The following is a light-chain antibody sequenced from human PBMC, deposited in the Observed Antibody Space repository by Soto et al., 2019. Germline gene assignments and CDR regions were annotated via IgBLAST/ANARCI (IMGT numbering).Light chain of an antibody. V-gene: IGLV2-14*01. J-gene: IGLJ1*01. CDR1: SSNVGGYNY. CDR3: SSYTSSSTYV. Sequence: QSALTQPASVSGSPGQSITISCTGTSSNVGGYNYVSWYQQHPGKAPKLMIYVVSNRPSGVPNRFSGSKSGNTASLTISGLQAEDEADYYCSSYTSSSTYVFGTGTKLTVL. CDR2: VVS.